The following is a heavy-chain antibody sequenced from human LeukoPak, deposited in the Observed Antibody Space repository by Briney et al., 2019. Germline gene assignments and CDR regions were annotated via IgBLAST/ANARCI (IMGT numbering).Heavy chain of an antibody. J-gene: IGHJ6*02. CDR3: ARFGVDYDMDV. CDR2: IHYSGKA. D-gene: IGHD3-16*01. Sequence: SETLSLTCTVSGGSISGHYWTWIRQPPGKGLEWIGQIHYSGKADYNPSLKTRIDIAVDMSKNQMSLKVNSVTAADTAVYYCARFGVDYDMDVWGQGTAVTVS. V-gene: IGHV4-59*11. CDR1: GGSISGHY.